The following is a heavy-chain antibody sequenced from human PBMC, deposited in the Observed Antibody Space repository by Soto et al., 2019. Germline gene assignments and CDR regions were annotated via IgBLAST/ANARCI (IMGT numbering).Heavy chain of an antibody. CDR1: GFTFSSYA. J-gene: IGHJ4*02. Sequence: EVQLLESGGGLVQPGGSLRLSCAASGFTFSSYAMSWVRQAPGKGLEWVSALSSGEDTYYADSVKGRFTISRDNSINTLYLQINSLRAEDTAVYYCAKHLPSGVRGASLSPSTLGNWGQGTLVTVSS. V-gene: IGHV3-23*01. CDR2: LSSGEDT. CDR3: AKHLPSGVRGASLSPSTLGN. D-gene: IGHD3-10*01.